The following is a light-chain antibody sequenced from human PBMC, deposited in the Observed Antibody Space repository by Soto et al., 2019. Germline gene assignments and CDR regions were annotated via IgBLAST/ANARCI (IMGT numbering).Light chain of an antibody. J-gene: IGLJ2*01. CDR1: SSDVGAYNY. CDR2: EVT. CDR3: GFHESTKVV. V-gene: IGLV2-8*01. Sequence: QSALTQPPSASGSPGQSVTISCAGTSSDVGAYNYVSWYQQHPGKAPKLMIYEVTKRPSGVPDRFSGSKSGNTASLTVSGVEVEDEACCYCGFHESTKVVFGGGTKLPVL.